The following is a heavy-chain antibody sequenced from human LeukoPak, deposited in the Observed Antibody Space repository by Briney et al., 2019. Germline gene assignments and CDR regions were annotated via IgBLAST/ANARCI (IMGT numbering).Heavy chain of an antibody. V-gene: IGHV4-61*02. D-gene: IGHD2-21*01. CDR1: GGSISSGSYY. CDR2: IYTSGST. Sequence: SETLSLTCTVSGGSISSGSYYWSWIRQPAGKGLEWIGRIYTSGSTNYNPSLKSRVTISVDTSKNQFSLKLSSVTAADTAVYYCARAPNSLWCLDYWGQGTLVTVSS. CDR3: ARAPNSLWCLDY. J-gene: IGHJ4*02.